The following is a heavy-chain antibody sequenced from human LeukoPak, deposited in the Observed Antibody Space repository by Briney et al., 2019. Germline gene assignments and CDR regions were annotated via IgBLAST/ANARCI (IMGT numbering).Heavy chain of an antibody. D-gene: IGHD3-10*01. CDR1: VFIYSSYA. Sequence: GWALRLSFAASVFIYSSYAMHGVRPAPCKGREGVAVISYDGSNKYYADSVKGRFTISRDNSKNTLYLQMNSLRAENTAVYYCARDSKRYGSGSYGWYWGQGTLVTVSS. CDR3: ARDSKRYGSGSYGWY. CDR2: ISYDGSNK. J-gene: IGHJ4*02. V-gene: IGHV3-30*04.